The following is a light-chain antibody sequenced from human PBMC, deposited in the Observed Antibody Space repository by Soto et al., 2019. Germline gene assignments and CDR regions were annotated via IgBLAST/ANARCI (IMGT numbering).Light chain of an antibody. V-gene: IGLV2-11*01. Sequence: QSVLTQPRSVSGSPGQSVTISCTGTSSDVGTYDYVSWYQQHPGRAPRLLIHGVTTRPSGISGRFSASKSGLTASLTISGLQPEDEADYYCSSFTSNRIYVFGPGTKLTVL. CDR3: SSFTSNRIYV. J-gene: IGLJ1*01. CDR1: SSDVGTYDY. CDR2: GVT.